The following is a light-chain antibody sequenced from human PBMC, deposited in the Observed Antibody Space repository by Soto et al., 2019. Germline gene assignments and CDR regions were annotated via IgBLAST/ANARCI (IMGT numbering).Light chain of an antibody. CDR1: SSDVGAYNY. J-gene: IGLJ1*01. V-gene: IGLV2-14*01. CDR3: SSYTTTSTLYV. CDR2: EVS. Sequence: QSALTQPASVSGSPGQSITISCSGTSSDVGAYNYVSWYQQHPGKAPQLIIYEVSNRPSGVSNRFSGSKAGYTASLTISGLQAEDEADYYCSSYTTTSTLYVFGNGTKLTVL.